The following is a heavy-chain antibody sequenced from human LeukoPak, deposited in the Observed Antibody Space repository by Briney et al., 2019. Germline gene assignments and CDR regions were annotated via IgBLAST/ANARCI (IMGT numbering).Heavy chain of an antibody. J-gene: IGHJ4*02. CDR3: ARVGEEYYGSGSLEF. D-gene: IGHD3-10*01. Sequence: SETLSLTCAVYGASFSGYYWSWIRQPPGKGLEWLGEINHSGSTNYNPSLKSRVTISVDTSKNQFSLKLSSVTAADTAVYYCARVGEEYYGSGSLEFWGQGTLVTVSS. CDR2: INHSGST. CDR1: GASFSGYY. V-gene: IGHV4-34*01.